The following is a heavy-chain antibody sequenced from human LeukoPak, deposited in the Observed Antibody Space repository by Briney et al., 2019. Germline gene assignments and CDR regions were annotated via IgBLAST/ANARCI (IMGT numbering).Heavy chain of an antibody. J-gene: IGHJ4*02. V-gene: IGHV3-74*01. Sequence: GGSLRLSCEASGFTFSSYWMHWVRQAPGKGLVWVARIEGDGSSTNYADSVKGRFTISRDNAQNTLYLQMNSLRAEDTAVYYCARGAWTAYYLDYWGQGTLVTVSS. D-gene: IGHD3/OR15-3a*01. CDR2: IEGDGSST. CDR1: GFTFSSYW. CDR3: ARGAWTAYYLDY.